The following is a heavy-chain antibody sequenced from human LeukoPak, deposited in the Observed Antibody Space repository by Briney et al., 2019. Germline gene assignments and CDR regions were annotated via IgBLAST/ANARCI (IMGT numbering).Heavy chain of an antibody. Sequence: GGSLRLSCEPSGFTFSNFAMSWVRQAPGKGLEWVSVISGSGDVTDYADSVEGRFTISRYNSKKTLYLQMNSLRAEDTATYYCAKDRTMASYGYSPGDYWGQGTLVTVSS. D-gene: IGHD5-18*01. V-gene: IGHV3-23*01. CDR3: AKDRTMASYGYSPGDY. J-gene: IGHJ4*02. CDR2: ISGSGDVT. CDR1: GFTFSNFA.